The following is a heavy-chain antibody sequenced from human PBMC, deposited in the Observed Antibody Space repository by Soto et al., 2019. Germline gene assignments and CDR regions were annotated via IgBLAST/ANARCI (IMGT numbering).Heavy chain of an antibody. CDR3: ARRVGDGQLDF. D-gene: IGHD1-26*01. CDR1: GDSFTNCA. V-gene: IGHV1-3*01. Sequence: QVQLLQSGAEVKKPGASVKVSCKASGDSFTNCAIHWVRQAPGQRLEWMEWINPASDYTRYSQEFEGRVNLTRDTSASTAYMELGSLRCDDTSVYYCARRVGDGQLDFWGQGPLVNVSS. J-gene: IGHJ4*02. CDR2: INPASDYT.